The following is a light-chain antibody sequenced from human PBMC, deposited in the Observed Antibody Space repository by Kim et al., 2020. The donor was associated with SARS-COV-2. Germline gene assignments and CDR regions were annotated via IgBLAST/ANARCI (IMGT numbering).Light chain of an antibody. CDR2: GAS. CDR3: QQTYST. Sequence: DIQMTQSPSSLSASVGDRVTITCRASQSIKNYLNWYQQKPGKAPKLLIYGASNLQSGVPSRFSGGGSWTEFTLTISSLQPEDSATYYCQQTYSTFGQGTKLEI. CDR1: QSIKNY. V-gene: IGKV1-39*01. J-gene: IGKJ2*01.